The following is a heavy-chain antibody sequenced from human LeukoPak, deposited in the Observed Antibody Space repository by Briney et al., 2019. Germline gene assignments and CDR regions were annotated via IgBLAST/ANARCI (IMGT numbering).Heavy chain of an antibody. CDR3: GSYASGYNWLKV. Sequence: ASVKVSCKDSGCTFTGCYMHWVRQAPGRGLAWMGWINPTSGGTNYAQKFQGRVTMTRDTSISPAYRELSRLRSDDTAVYSCGSYASGYNWLKVGGQGTPVTVSP. V-gene: IGHV1-2*02. CDR1: GCTFTGCY. J-gene: IGHJ4*02. CDR2: INPTSGGT. D-gene: IGHD3-16*01.